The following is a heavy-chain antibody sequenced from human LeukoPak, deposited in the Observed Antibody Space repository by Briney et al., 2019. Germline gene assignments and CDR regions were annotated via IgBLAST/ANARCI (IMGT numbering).Heavy chain of an antibody. CDR1: GGTFSSYG. V-gene: IGHV1-69*05. CDR3: ARDNYAGANWFDP. J-gene: IGHJ5*02. CDR2: IIPIFGTA. D-gene: IGHD1-7*01. Sequence: SVKVSCKASGGTFSSYGISWVRQAPGQGLEWMGGIIPIFGTANYAQKFQGRVTITTDESTSTAYMELSSLRSEDTAVYYCARDNYAGANWFDPWGQGTLVTVSS.